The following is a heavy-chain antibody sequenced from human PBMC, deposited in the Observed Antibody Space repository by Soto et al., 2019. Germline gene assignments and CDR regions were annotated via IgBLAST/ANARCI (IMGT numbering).Heavy chain of an antibody. CDR3: ARGWAGATPFDY. J-gene: IGHJ4*02. CDR2: ISNSGST. CDR1: GDSISIYY. D-gene: IGHD1-26*01. V-gene: IGHV4-59*12. Sequence: SETLSLTCTVSGDSISIYYWSWIRQPPGKGLEWIGYISNSGSTNYNSSLKSRVIISVDTSKNQFSLKLSSVTAADTAVYYCARGWAGATPFDYWGQGTLVTVSS.